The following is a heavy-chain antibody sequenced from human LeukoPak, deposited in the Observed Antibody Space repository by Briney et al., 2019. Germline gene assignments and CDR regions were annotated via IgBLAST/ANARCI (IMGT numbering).Heavy chain of an antibody. J-gene: IGHJ6*02. CDR3: ARNSGYGINYGMDV. V-gene: IGHV3-53*04. CDR2: IYSGGST. D-gene: IGHD3-22*01. Sequence: GGSLRLSCAASGFTVSSNYMSWVRQAPGKGLEWVSVIYSGGSTYYADSVKGRFTISRHNSKSTLYLQMNSLRAEDTAVYYCARNSGYGINYGMDVWGQGTTVTVSS. CDR1: GFTVSSNY.